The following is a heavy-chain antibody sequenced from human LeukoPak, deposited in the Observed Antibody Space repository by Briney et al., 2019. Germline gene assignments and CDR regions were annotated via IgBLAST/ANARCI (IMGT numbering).Heavy chain of an antibody. Sequence: SSQTLSLTCAVSGGSISSGGYSWSWIRQPPGKGLEWIGYIYHSGSTYYNPSLKSRVTMSVDTSKNQFSLKLSSVTAADTAVYYCARDSPRGFDYWGQGTLVTVSS. CDR1: GGSISSGGYS. J-gene: IGHJ4*02. CDR3: ARDSPRGFDY. V-gene: IGHV4-30-2*01. CDR2: IYHSGST.